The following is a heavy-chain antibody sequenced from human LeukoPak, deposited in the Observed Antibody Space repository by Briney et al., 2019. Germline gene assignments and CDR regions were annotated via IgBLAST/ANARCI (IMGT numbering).Heavy chain of an antibody. J-gene: IGHJ4*02. CDR1: GFTFSDYY. V-gene: IGHV3-11*04. CDR2: ISSSGSTI. D-gene: IGHD3-3*01. CDR3: ARDIAGYDFWSGYYFDY. Sequence: VGSPRLSCAASGFTFSDYYMSWIRQAPGKGLEWVSYISSSGSTIYYADSVKGRFTISRDNANNSLYLQMNSLRAEDTAVYYCARDIAGYDFWSGYYFDYWGQGTLVTVSS.